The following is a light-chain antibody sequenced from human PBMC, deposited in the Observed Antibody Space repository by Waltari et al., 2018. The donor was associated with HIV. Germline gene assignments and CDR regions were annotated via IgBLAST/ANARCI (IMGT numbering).Light chain of an antibody. Sequence: QSALPQPASVSEPPGQSITISCSGTSSDIGSYNLFSWYQQHPGKAPKLIIYDVNKPPSGVSNRFSGSKSGNTASLTISGLQAEDEADYYCSSYAGARGGVFGGGTKLTVL. CDR3: SSYAGARGGV. V-gene: IGLV2-23*02. J-gene: IGLJ2*01. CDR2: DVN. CDR1: SSDIGSYNL.